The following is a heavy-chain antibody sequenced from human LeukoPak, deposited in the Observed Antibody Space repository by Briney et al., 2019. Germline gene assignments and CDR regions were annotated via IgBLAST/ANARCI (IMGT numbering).Heavy chain of an antibody. Sequence: SETLSLTCTVSGYSISSGYYWGWIRQPPGKGLEWIVVYHVGTTDYNPSLKSRVTISVDTSKNQFSLKLSSVTAADTAVYYCARGIAAAGILSFFGTRMFDYWGQGTLVTVSS. V-gene: IGHV4-38-2*02. J-gene: IGHJ4*02. CDR2: VYHVGTT. CDR3: ARGIAAAGILSFFGTRMFDY. CDR1: GYSISSGYY. D-gene: IGHD6-13*01.